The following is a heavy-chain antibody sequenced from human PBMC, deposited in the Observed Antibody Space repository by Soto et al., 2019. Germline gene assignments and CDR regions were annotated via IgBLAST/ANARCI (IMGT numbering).Heavy chain of an antibody. Sequence: PGGSLRLSCAASGFTFSNYPMTWVRQAPGKGLEWVSSISGSGGSTYYPDSVKGRFTISRDNSKNTFFLHMNSLRADDTAVYYCAKEQAHSQADTSSIFDYWGQGTLVTVSS. V-gene: IGHV3-23*01. J-gene: IGHJ4*02. CDR3: AKEQAHSQADTSSIFDY. D-gene: IGHD2-2*01. CDR1: GFTFSNYP. CDR2: ISGSGGST.